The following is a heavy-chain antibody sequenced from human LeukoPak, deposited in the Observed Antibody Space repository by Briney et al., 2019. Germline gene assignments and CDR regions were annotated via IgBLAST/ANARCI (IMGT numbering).Heavy chain of an antibody. CDR3: ARDAYQVAGSNLNDY. J-gene: IGHJ4*02. Sequence: GGSLRLSCAASGFTFSSYEMNWVRQAPGKGLEWVSYISSSGSTIYYADSVKGRFTISRDNAKKSLYLQMNSLRAEDTAVYSCARDAYQVAGSNLNDYWGQGTMVTVSS. V-gene: IGHV3-48*03. D-gene: IGHD3-16*01. CDR1: GFTFSSYE. CDR2: ISSSGSTI.